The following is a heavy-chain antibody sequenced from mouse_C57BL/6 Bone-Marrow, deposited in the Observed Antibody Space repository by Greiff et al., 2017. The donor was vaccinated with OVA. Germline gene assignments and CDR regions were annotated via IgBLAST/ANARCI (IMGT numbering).Heavy chain of an antibody. CDR3: ATIYYYGSSWYFDV. D-gene: IGHD1-1*01. Sequence: VESGASVKISCKASGYAFSSYWMNWVKQRPGKGLEWIGQIYPGDGDTNYNGKFKGKATLTADKSSSTAYMQLSSLTSEDSAVYFCATIYYYGSSWYFDVWGTGTTVTVSS. CDR2: IYPGDGDT. CDR1: GYAFSSYW. V-gene: IGHV1-80*01. J-gene: IGHJ1*03.